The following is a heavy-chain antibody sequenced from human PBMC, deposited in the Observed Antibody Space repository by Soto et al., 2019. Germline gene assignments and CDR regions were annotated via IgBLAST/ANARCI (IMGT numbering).Heavy chain of an antibody. D-gene: IGHD6-19*01. CDR3: AREAGYSSGWHSLYYFDY. J-gene: IGHJ4*02. Sequence: SVKVSCKASGGTFSIYAISCVLQSPLQWLEWMGGIIPIFGTANYAQKFQGRVTITADESTSTAYMELSSLRSEDTAVYYCAREAGYSSGWHSLYYFDYWGQGTLVTVSS. V-gene: IGHV1-69*13. CDR2: IIPIFGTA. CDR1: GGTFSIYA.